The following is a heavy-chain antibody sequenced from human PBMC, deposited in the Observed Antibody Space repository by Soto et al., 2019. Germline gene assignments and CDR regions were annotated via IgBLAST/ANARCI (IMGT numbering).Heavy chain of an antibody. CDR2: MAYDGSDT. CDR3: TIVRVADSALDH. CDR1: GVIFSNSG. V-gene: IGHV3-30*03. J-gene: IGHJ4*02. Sequence: GGSLRLSGVGSGVIFSNSGMHWVRRTPGKGLEWVAVMAYDGSDTFYADSVKGRFTISRDNSKNTLFLHMSNLRAEDTAMYYCTIVRVADSALDHWGQGTLVTVSS. D-gene: IGHD3-10*02.